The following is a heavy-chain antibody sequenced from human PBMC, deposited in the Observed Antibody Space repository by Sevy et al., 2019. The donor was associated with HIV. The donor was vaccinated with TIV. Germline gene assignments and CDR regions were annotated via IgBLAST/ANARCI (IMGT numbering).Heavy chain of an antibody. J-gene: IGHJ5*02. CDR3: ARVRSQGIAARGIWFDP. D-gene: IGHD6-6*01. CDR1: GGSISSYY. CDR2: IYYSGST. V-gene: IGHV4-59*01. Sequence: SETLSLTCTVSGGSISSYYWSWIRQPPGKGLEWIGYIYYSGSTNYNPSLKSRVTISVDTSKNQYSLKLSSVTAADTAVYYCARVRSQGIAARGIWFDPWGQGTLVTVSS.